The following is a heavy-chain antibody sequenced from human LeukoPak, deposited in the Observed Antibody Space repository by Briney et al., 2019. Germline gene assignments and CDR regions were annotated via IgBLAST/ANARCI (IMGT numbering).Heavy chain of an antibody. D-gene: IGHD2-15*01. CDR3: ARELLGMDV. J-gene: IGHJ6*04. Sequence: GGSLRLSCAASGFTFSSYAMHWVRRAPGKGLEWVAVISYDGSNKYYADSVKGRFTISRDSSKNTLYLQMNSLRAEDTAVYYCARELLGMDVWGKGTTVTVSS. CDR2: ISYDGSNK. V-gene: IGHV3-30*04. CDR1: GFTFSSYA.